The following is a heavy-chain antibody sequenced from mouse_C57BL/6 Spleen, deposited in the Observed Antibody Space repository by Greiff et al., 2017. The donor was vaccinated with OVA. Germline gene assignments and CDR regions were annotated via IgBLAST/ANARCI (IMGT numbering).Heavy chain of an antibody. Sequence: EVQLVESGGGLVQPKGSLKLSCAASGFSFNTYAMNWVRQAPGKGLEWVARIRSKSNNYATYYADSVKDRFTISRDDSESMLYLQMNNLKTEDTAMYYCVRHPDYYGSSYGAMDYWGQGTSVTVSS. V-gene: IGHV10-1*01. CDR3: VRHPDYYGSSYGAMDY. J-gene: IGHJ4*01. CDR2: IRSKSNNYAT. CDR1: GFSFNTYA. D-gene: IGHD1-1*01.